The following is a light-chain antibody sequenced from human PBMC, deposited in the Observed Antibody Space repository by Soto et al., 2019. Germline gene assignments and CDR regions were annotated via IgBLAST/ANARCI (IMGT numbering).Light chain of an antibody. J-gene: IGKJ1*01. CDR3: QQYYTYPWT. CDR2: AAS. V-gene: IGKV1-8*01. Sequence: ALRMTQSPSSLSASTGDRVTITCRASQGISNYLAWYQQKPGKAPKVLIHAASTLQGGVPSRFTGSGSGTDFALTISCLQSEDFATYYCQQYYTYPWTFGQGTKVEIK. CDR1: QGISNY.